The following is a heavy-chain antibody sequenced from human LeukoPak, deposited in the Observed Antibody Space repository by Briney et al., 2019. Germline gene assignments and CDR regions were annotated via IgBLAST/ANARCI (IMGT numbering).Heavy chain of an antibody. D-gene: IGHD3-3*01. CDR1: GFTFSSYA. CDR3: AKGGRDTIFGVVSNWFDP. J-gene: IGHJ5*02. CDR2: ISGSGGST. V-gene: IGHV3-23*01. Sequence: PGGSLRLSCAASGFTFSSYAMSWVRQAPGKGLEWVSAISGSGGSTYYADSVKGRFTISRDNSKNTLYLQMNSLRAEDTAVYYCAKGGRDTIFGVVSNWFDPWGQGTLVTVSS.